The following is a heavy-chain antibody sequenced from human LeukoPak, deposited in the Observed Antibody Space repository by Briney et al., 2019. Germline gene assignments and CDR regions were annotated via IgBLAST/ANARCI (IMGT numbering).Heavy chain of an antibody. D-gene: IGHD2-2*01. CDR1: GYTFTSYG. V-gene: IGHV1-18*01. CDR3: ARRQYPYNWFDP. J-gene: IGHJ5*02. Sequence: ASVTVSCKASGYTFTSYGVSWVRQAPGQGLEWMGWISAYNGNTNYAQKLQGRVTMTTDTSTSTAYMELRSLRSDDTAVYYCARRQYPYNWFDPWGQGTLVTVSS. CDR2: ISAYNGNT.